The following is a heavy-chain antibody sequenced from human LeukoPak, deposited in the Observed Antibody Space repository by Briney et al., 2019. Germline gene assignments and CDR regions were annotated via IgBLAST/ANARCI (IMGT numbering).Heavy chain of an antibody. J-gene: IGHJ6*03. D-gene: IGHD2-21*02. CDR3: ARLNCGGDCPYYYYYMDV. CDR1: GGTFSSYA. Sequence: SVKVSCKASGGTFSSYAISWVRQAPGQGLEWMGGIIPIFGTANYAQKFQGRVTITTDESTSTAYMELSSLRSEDTAVYYCARLNCGGDCPYYYYYMDVWGKGTTVTVSS. CDR2: IIPIFGTA. V-gene: IGHV1-69*05.